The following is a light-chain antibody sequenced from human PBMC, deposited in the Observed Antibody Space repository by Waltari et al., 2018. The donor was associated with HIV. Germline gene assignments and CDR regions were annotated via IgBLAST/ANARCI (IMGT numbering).Light chain of an antibody. CDR3: SSYAATNTLV. CDR1: SSDVGNYNY. V-gene: IGLV2-8*01. J-gene: IGLJ3*02. CDR2: EVN. Sequence: QSALTQPPSASGSPGQSVTISCTGTSSDVGNYNYVSWYQQQPGNAPKLMSYEVNKRPSRVPVRFSGSKSGNTASLTVSELQAEDEAEYYCSSYAATNTLVFGGGTKVTVL.